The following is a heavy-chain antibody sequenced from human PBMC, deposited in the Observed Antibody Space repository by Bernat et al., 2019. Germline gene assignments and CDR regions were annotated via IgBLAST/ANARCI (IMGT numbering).Heavy chain of an antibody. CDR2: IKQDGSEK. V-gene: IGHV3-7*01. CDR1: GFSLSRYW. Sequence: EVQLVESGGGLVQPGGSLRLSCAASGFSLSRYWMSWVRQAPGKGLEWVANIKQDGSEKYSVGSVKGRFTISRDIAKNSLYLQMNSLRAEDTAVYYCAKIRATPNALYYYYYGMDVWGQGTTVTVSS. J-gene: IGHJ6*02. CDR3: AKIRATPNALYYYYYGMDV. D-gene: IGHD1-26*01.